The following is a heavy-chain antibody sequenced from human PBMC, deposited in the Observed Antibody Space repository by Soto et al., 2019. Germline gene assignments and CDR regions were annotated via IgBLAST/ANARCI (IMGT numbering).Heavy chain of an antibody. CDR1: GASLSRFY. CDR2: IFTSGST. D-gene: IGHD3-22*01. CDR3: ARAVHYYDSSGYFDY. J-gene: IGHJ4*02. V-gene: IGHV4-4*07. Sequence: SETLSLTCTVSGASLSRFYWGWIRQPAGKGLEWIGRIFTSGSTNYNPSLKSRLTMSVDTSKNQFSLILSSVTAADTAVYYCARAVHYYDSSGYFDYWGQGTQVTVSS.